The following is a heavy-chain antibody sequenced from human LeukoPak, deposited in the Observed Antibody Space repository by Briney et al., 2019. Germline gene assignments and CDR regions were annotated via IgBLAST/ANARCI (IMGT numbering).Heavy chain of an antibody. Sequence: GGSLRLSCAASGFTFSSYGMHWVRQAPGKGLEWVAFIRYDGSNKYYADSVKGRFTISRDNSKNTLYLQMNSLRAGDTAVYYCAKDVPDSLDHWGQGTLVTVSS. V-gene: IGHV3-30*02. CDR2: IRYDGSNK. CDR1: GFTFSSYG. J-gene: IGHJ4*02. CDR3: AKDVPDSLDH.